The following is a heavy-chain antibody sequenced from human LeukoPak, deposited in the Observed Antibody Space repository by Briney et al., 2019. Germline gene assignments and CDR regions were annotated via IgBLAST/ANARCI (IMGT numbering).Heavy chain of an antibody. D-gene: IGHD2-15*01. CDR1: GFTFSSYA. J-gene: IGHJ4*02. V-gene: IGHV3-23*01. CDR3: AKDSSSSARYHTRKRDDVVVVAATQY. Sequence: GGSLRLSCAASGFTFSSYAMSWVRQAPGKGLEWVSAISGSGGSTYYADSVEGRFTISRDNSKNTLYLQMNSLRAEDTAVYYCAKDSSSSARYHTRKRDDVVVVAATQYWGQGTLVTVSS. CDR2: ISGSGGST.